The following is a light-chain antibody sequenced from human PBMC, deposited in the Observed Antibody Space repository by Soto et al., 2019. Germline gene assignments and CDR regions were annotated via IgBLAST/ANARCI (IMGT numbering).Light chain of an antibody. Sequence: EIVLTQSPGTLSLSPGESTTLSCRASQSVGSSYLAWYQHKPGQAPRLLIYGATSRATGIPDRFSGSGSGTDFILTISNIEAEDVAIYYCQQRKKWPPITFGQGTRLEIK. CDR2: GAT. CDR3: QQRKKWPPIT. V-gene: IGKV3D-20*02. CDR1: QSVGSSY. J-gene: IGKJ5*01.